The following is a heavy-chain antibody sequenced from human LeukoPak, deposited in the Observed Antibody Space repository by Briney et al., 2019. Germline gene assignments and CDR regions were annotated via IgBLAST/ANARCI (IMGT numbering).Heavy chain of an antibody. Sequence: PGGSLRLSCATSGFTFSSSAMSWVRQPPGKGLAWGSTIRGSGGGTYYADSVKGPFPISRHNPKNTLCLQMNSLRAEHTAVFYCGKLLYSSGMSHFDYWGQGTLLTVPS. CDR3: GKLLYSSGMSHFDY. CDR1: GFTFSSSA. J-gene: IGHJ4*02. V-gene: IGHV3-23*01. D-gene: IGHD3-10*01. CDR2: IRGSGGGT.